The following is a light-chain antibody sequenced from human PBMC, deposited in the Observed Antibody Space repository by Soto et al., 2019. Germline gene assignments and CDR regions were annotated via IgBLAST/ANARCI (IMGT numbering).Light chain of an antibody. J-gene: IGLJ3*02. V-gene: IGLV2-14*01. CDR3: SSYTRGSTLV. CDR2: EVS. CDR1: SSDVGGYNY. Sequence: QSVLTQPASVSGSPGQSITISCTGTSSDVGGYNYVSWYQQHPDKAPKLMIYEVSNRPSGVSNRFSGSKSGNTASLTISGLQSEDEGNYYCSSYTRGSTLVFGRGTKLTVL.